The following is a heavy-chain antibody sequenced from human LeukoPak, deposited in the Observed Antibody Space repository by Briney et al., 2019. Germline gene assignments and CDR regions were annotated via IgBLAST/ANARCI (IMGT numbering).Heavy chain of an antibody. D-gene: IGHD6-13*01. V-gene: IGHV3-21*01. CDR3: ARVWGIAAAGKYYFEY. CDR2: ISSSSSYI. J-gene: IGHJ4*02. Sequence: GGSLRLSCAASGFTFSSYSMNWVRQAPGKGLEGVSSISSSSSYIYYADSVKGRFTISRDNAKNSLYLQMNSLRAEDTAVYYCARVWGIAAAGKYYFEYWGQGTLVTVSS. CDR1: GFTFSSYS.